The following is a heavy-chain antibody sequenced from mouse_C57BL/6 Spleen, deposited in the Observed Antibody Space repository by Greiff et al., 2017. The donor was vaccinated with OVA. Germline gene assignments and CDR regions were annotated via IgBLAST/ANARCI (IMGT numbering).Heavy chain of an antibody. CDR1: GYTFTDYN. CDR3: AREGDGYYPWFAY. V-gene: IGHV1-22*01. D-gene: IGHD2-3*01. J-gene: IGHJ3*01. CDR2: INPNNGGT. Sequence: VQLQQSGPELVKPGASVKMSCKASGYTFTDYNMHWVKQSHGKSLEWIGYINPNNGGTSYNQKFKGKATLTVNKSSSTAYMELRSLTSEDSAVYYCAREGDGYYPWFAYWGQGTLVTVSA.